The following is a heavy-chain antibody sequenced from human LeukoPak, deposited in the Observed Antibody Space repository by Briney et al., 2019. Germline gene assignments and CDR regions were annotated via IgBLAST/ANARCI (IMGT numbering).Heavy chain of an antibody. CDR2: IYYSGST. J-gene: IGHJ4*02. V-gene: IGHV4-61*01. CDR1: GGSVSSGSYY. Sequence: SETLSLTCTVSGGSVSSGSYYWSWVRQPPGKGLEWIGYIYYSGSTNYNPSLKSRVTISVDSSKNQFSQKLSSVTAADTAVYYCARGEDSYFDYWGQGTLVTVSS. CDR3: ARGEDSYFDY.